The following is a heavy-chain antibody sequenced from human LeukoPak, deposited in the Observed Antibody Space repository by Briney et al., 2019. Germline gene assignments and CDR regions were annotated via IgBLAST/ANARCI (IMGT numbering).Heavy chain of an antibody. J-gene: IGHJ5*02. Sequence: SVKVSCKASGGTFSSYAISWVRQAPGQGLEWMGGIIPIFGTANYAQKFQGRVTITADESTSTAYMELSSLRSEDTAVYYCARDLDLPYYYGSGSYVPWGQGTLVTVSS. CDR3: ARDLDLPYYYGSGSYVP. CDR2: IIPIFGTA. D-gene: IGHD3-10*01. V-gene: IGHV1-69*13. CDR1: GGTFSSYA.